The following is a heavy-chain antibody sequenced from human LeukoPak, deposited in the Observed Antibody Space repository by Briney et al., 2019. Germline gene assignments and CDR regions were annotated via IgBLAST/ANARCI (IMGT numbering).Heavy chain of an antibody. CDR2: INPNSGGT. CDR1: GYTFTGYY. Sequence: ASVKVSCKASGYTFTGYYMHWVRQAPGQGLEWMGRINPNSGGTNYAQKFQGRVTMTRDTSISTAYMELSRLRSDDTAVYYCARGPRLDSSGWYYGAFDIWGQGTMVTVSS. D-gene: IGHD6-19*01. V-gene: IGHV1-2*06. J-gene: IGHJ3*02. CDR3: ARGPRLDSSGWYYGAFDI.